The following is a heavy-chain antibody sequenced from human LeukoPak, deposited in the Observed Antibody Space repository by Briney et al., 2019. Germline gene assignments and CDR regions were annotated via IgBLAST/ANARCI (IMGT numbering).Heavy chain of an antibody. CDR3: ARGGYRHAFDI. Sequence: GGSLRLSCAASRFTFADYRMHWVRQAPGKGLVWVSRIDSDGGDTIYADSVKGRFTIFRDNAEDTLYLQMSSLSAEDTAVYYCARGGYRHAFDIWGQGTMVTVSS. CDR2: IDSDGGDT. V-gene: IGHV3-74*01. CDR1: RFTFADYR. J-gene: IGHJ3*02. D-gene: IGHD3-16*02.